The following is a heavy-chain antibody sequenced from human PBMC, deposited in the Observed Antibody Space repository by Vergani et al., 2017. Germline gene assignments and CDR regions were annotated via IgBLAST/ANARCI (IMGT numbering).Heavy chain of an antibody. D-gene: IGHD1-14*01. CDR3: ARENNNSFDS. CDR2: FVPMFGTA. Sequence: QVQLVQSGPELKKPGSSVKISCEASGGTFNSFAFTWVRQAPGQGLEGMGAFVPMFGTATYAQKFRARVTIVADESTKTAHMELSSLRPDDAAVYFCARENNNSFDSWGQGTLVAVSS. CDR1: GGTFNSFA. V-gene: IGHV1-69*01. J-gene: IGHJ4*02.